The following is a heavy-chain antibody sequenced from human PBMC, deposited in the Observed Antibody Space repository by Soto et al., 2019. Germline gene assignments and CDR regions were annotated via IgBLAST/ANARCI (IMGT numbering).Heavy chain of an antibody. CDR3: ATSNTTCPGCYS. Sequence: GASVKVSCKASGYTFTSYYMHWVRQVPGQGLEWMGIINPSGGSTSYAQKFQGRVTMTRDTSTSTVYMELSSLRSEDTAVYYCATSNTTCPGCYSWGQGTLVTVSS. CDR2: INPSGGST. D-gene: IGHD2-2*01. V-gene: IGHV1-46*01. J-gene: IGHJ5*02. CDR1: GYTFTSYY.